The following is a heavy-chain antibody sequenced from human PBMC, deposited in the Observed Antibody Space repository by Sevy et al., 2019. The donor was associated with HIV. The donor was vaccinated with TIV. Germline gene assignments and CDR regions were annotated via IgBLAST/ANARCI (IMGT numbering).Heavy chain of an antibody. D-gene: IGHD1-26*01. CDR1: GFTFRSYG. J-gene: IGHJ4*02. V-gene: IGHV3-30*03. CDR2: ISNDGGNQ. Sequence: GGSLRLSCAASGFTFRSYGMHWVRQAPGKGLEWVAVISNDGGNQYYADSVKGRFTISRDNAKNSLYLQMNSLRDEDTAVYFCARRFNIVGATHFDYWGQGTLVTVSS. CDR3: ARRFNIVGATHFDY.